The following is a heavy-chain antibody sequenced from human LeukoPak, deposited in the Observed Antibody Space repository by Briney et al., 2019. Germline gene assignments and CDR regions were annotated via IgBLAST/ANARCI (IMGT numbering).Heavy chain of an antibody. Sequence: PSETLSLTCTVSGGSISSGDYYWSWIRQPPGKGLEWIGYIYYSGSTYYNPSLKSRVTISVDTSKNQFSLKLSSVTAADTAVYYCARLSGPVMEYAIEVDYWGQGTLVTVSS. J-gene: IGHJ4*02. CDR1: GGSISSGDYY. V-gene: IGHV4-30-4*08. CDR2: IYYSGST. CDR3: ARLSGPVMEYAIEVDY. D-gene: IGHD2-8*01.